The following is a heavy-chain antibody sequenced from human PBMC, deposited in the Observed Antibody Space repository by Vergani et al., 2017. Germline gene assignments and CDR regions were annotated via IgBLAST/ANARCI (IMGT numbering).Heavy chain of an antibody. CDR2: ISGSGGST. CDR1: GFTFSSYA. D-gene: IGHD3-22*01. Sequence: EVQLLESGGGLVQPGGSLRLSCAASGFTFSSYAMSWVRQAPGKGLEWVSAISGSGGSTYYADSVKGRFTISRDNSKNTLYLQMNSLRAEDTAGYYCANYLSGVPWGPYYDSSGWVDYWGQGTLVTVSS. J-gene: IGHJ4*02. V-gene: IGHV3-23*01. CDR3: ANYLSGVPWGPYYDSSGWVDY.